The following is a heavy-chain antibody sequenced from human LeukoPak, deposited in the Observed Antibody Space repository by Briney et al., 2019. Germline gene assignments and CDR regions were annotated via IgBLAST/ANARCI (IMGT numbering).Heavy chain of an antibody. CDR3: AKPFSVRDIRLFDP. Sequence: GGSLRLSCAASGFTFSSYAMSWVRQAPGKGLEWVSAISGSGGSTYYADSVKGRFTISRDNSKDTLYLQMNSLRAEDTAVYYCAKPFSVRDIRLFDPWGQGTLVTVSS. V-gene: IGHV3-23*01. CDR1: GFTFSSYA. D-gene: IGHD2-15*01. J-gene: IGHJ5*02. CDR2: ISGSGGST.